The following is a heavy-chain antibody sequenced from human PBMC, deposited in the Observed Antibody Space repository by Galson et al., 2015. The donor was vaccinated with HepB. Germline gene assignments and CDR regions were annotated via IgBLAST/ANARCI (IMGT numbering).Heavy chain of an antibody. CDR3: ARADPDSVVDSYYYYGMDV. Sequence: SVKVSCKASGGTFSSYAISWVRQAPGQGLEWMGGIIPIFGTANYAQKFQGRVTITADESTSTAYMELSSLRSEDTAVYYCARADPDSVVDSYYYYGMDVWGQGTTVTVSS. D-gene: IGHD5-12*01. J-gene: IGHJ6*02. CDR1: GGTFSSYA. CDR2: IIPIFGTA. V-gene: IGHV1-69*13.